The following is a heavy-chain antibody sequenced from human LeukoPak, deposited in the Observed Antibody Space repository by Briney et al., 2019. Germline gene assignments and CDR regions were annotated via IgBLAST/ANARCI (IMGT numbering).Heavy chain of an antibody. CDR2: MNPNSGNT. Sequence: ASVNVSCKASGHTFTSYDINWVRQATGQGLEWMGWMNPNSGNTGYAQKFQGRVTMTRNTSISTAYMELSSLRSEDTAVYYCARVGYSSSSFDPWGQGTLVTVSS. CDR1: GHTFTSYD. V-gene: IGHV1-8*01. D-gene: IGHD6-6*01. CDR3: ARVGYSSSSFDP. J-gene: IGHJ5*02.